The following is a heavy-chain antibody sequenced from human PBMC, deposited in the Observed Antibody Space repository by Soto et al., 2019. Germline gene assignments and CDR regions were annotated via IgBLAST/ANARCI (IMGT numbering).Heavy chain of an antibody. D-gene: IGHD2-2*01. CDR1: GFTFSDYS. V-gene: IGHV3-21*01. J-gene: IGHJ4*02. CDR2: ISTTSTHI. Sequence: EVQVVESGGGLVKPGGSLRLSCAASGFTFSDYSMNWVRQGPGKGLEWVSSISTTSTHIYYADSLKGRFTISRDNVMNSLYLKMNSLRAEDTAVYYCARGTTTLQREDRLDYWGQGTLVTVSS. CDR3: ARGTTTLQREDRLDY.